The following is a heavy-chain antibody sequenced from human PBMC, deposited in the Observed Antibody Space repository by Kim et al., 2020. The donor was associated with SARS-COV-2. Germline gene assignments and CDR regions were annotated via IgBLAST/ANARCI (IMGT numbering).Heavy chain of an antibody. CDR2: VKQDGSEK. CDR3: ARDLLGAVAGTSDY. D-gene: IGHD6-19*01. Sequence: GGSLRLSCAASGFTFSSYWMSWVRQAPGKGLDWVANVKQDGSEKYYVDSVKGRFTISRDNAKNSLYLQMSSLRAEDTAVYYCARDLLGAVAGTSDYWGQGTLVTVSS. V-gene: IGHV3-7*01. J-gene: IGHJ4*02. CDR1: GFTFSSYW.